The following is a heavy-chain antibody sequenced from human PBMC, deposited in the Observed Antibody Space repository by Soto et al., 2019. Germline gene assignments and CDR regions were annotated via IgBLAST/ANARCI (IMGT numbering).Heavy chain of an antibody. J-gene: IGHJ3*02. CDR3: ARGWGRYRTMVRGVSNDAFDI. Sequence: PGGSLRLSCAASGFTFSSYDMHWVRQATGKGLEWVSAIGTAGDTYYPGSVKGRFTISRENAKNSLYLQMNSLRAGDTAVYYCARGWGRYRTMVRGVSNDAFDIWGQGTMVTVSS. V-gene: IGHV3-13*01. CDR1: GFTFSSYD. CDR2: IGTAGDT. D-gene: IGHD3-10*01.